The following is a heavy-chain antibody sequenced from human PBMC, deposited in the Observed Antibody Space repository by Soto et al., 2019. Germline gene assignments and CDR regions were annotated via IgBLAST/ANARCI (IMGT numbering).Heavy chain of an antibody. CDR3: SKDRRGGRAVLDS. CDR1: GFSFSNYG. CDR2: ISYDGSSK. Sequence: GGSLRLSCAASGFSFSNYGMHWVRQAPGKGLEWVAVISYDGSSKYHADSVKGRFTISRDNSKNTLHLQMKSLRAEDTAVYYCSKDRRGGRAVLDSWGKGTPVTVSS. D-gene: IGHD2-8*01. J-gene: IGHJ4*02. V-gene: IGHV3-30*18.